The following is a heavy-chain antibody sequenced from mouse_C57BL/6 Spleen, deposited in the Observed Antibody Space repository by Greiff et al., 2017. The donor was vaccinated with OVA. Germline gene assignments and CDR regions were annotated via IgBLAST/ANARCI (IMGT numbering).Heavy chain of an antibody. CDR2: INPNNGGT. CDR3: ARSYGYERDWYFDV. CDR1: GYTFTDYY. J-gene: IGHJ1*03. D-gene: IGHD2-2*01. V-gene: IGHV1-26*01. Sequence: EVQLQQSGPELVKPGASVKISCKASGYTFTDYYMNWVKQSHGKSLEWIGDINPNNGGTSYNQKFKGKATLTVDKSSSTAYMELRSLTSEDSAVYYCARSYGYERDWYFDVWGTGTTVTVSS.